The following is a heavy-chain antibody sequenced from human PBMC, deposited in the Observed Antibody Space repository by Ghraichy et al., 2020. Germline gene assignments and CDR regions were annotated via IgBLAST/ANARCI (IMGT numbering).Heavy chain of an antibody. CDR3: ATTRGTVTANFDY. D-gene: IGHD2-21*02. V-gene: IGHV4-39*01. Sequence: SETLSLTCTVSGGSISSSSYYWGWIRQPPGKGLEWIGSIYYSGSTYYNPSLKSRVTISVDTSKNQFSLKLSSVTAADTAVYYCATTRGTVTANFDYWGQGTLVTVSS. CDR2: IYYSGST. J-gene: IGHJ4*02. CDR1: GGSISSSSYY.